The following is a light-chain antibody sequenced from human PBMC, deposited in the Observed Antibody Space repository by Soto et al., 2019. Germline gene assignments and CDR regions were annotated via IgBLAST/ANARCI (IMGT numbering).Light chain of an antibody. J-gene: IGLJ1*01. CDR2: EVN. CDR1: SSDVGATDY. CDR3: ISHAGACNV. V-gene: IGLV2-8*01. Sequence: QSALTQPPSASGSPGQSVAISCTGTSSDVGATDYVSWYQQHSGKAPKLLLYEVNKRPSGVPDRFSGSKSGNTASLTVSALQADDEADYYCISHAGACNVLGTGTKLTVL.